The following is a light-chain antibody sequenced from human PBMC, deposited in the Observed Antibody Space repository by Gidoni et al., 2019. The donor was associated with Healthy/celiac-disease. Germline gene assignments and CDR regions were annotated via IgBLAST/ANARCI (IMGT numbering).Light chain of an antibody. CDR2: AAS. Sequence: IRMTQSPSSLSASTGDRVTITCRASQGISSYLAWYQQKPGKAPKLLIYAASTLQSGVPSRFSGSGSGTDFTLTISCLQSEDFATYYCQQYYSYPRTFAQXTKVEIK. J-gene: IGKJ1*01. CDR1: QGISSY. CDR3: QQYYSYPRT. V-gene: IGKV1-8*01.